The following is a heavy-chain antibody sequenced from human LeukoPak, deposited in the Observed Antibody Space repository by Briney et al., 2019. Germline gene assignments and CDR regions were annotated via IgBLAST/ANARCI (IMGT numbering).Heavy chain of an antibody. V-gene: IGHV3-33*01. CDR2: TWYDGSNE. Sequence: GGSLRLSCAASGFTFSNYGMHWVRQAPGKGLEWVAVTWYDGSNEYYADSVKGRFTISRDNSKNTLYLQMNSLRAEDTAVYYCARDLAVAGTPAPWGQGTLVTVSS. J-gene: IGHJ5*02. D-gene: IGHD6-19*01. CDR1: GFTFSNYG. CDR3: ARDLAVAGTPAP.